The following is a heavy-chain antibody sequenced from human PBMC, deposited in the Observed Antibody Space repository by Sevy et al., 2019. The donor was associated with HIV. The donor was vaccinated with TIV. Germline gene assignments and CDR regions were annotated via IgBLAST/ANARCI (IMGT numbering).Heavy chain of an antibody. CDR1: GFTFSSYS. D-gene: IGHD2-2*01. CDR3: ARDGVVVPAAPYYYYYYMDV. CDR2: ISSSSSTI. V-gene: IGHV3-48*02. Sequence: GGSLRLSCAASGFTFSSYSMNWVRQAPGKGLEWVSYISSSSSTIYYADSVKGRFTISRGNAKNSLYLQMNSLRDEDTAVYYCARDGVVVPAAPYYYYYYMDVWGKGTTVTVSS. J-gene: IGHJ6*03.